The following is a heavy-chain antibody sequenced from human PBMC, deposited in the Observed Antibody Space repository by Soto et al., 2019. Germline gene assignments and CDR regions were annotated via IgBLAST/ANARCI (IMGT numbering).Heavy chain of an antibody. J-gene: IGHJ6*02. CDR1: GGTFSSYA. Sequence: GASVKVSCKASGGTFSSYAMSWVRQAPGQGLEWMGGIIPIFGTANYAQKFQGRVTITADESTSTAYMELSSLRSEDTAVYYCARPTPGYSSGWYPYYYYGMDVWGQGTSVTVSS. CDR2: IIPIFGTA. V-gene: IGHV1-69*13. CDR3: ARPTPGYSSGWYPYYYYGMDV. D-gene: IGHD6-19*01.